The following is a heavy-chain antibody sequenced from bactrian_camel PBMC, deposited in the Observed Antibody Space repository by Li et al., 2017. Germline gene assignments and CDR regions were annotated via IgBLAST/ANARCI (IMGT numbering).Heavy chain of an antibody. D-gene: IGHD7*01. CDR2: IDRDGTT. V-gene: IGHV3S1*01. CDR1: GFTYGSYD. CDR3: AKDLRRPLVVTATLGD. J-gene: IGHJ4*01. Sequence: QVQLVESGGGLVQPGGSLRLSCAASGFTYGSYDMNWIRQAPGKGLEWVAAIDRDGTTTYADPAKGRFTISRDNSKNTLYLELNSLKTEDTAMYYCAKDLRRPLVVTATLGDWGQGTQVTVS.